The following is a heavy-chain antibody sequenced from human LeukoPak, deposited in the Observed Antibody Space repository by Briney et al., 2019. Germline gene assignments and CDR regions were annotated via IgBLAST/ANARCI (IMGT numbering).Heavy chain of an antibody. V-gene: IGHV4-39*01. J-gene: IGHJ4*02. Sequence: PSETLSLTCTVSGGSISSSSYYWGWIRQPPGKGLEWIGSIYYSGSTYYNPSLKSRVTISVDTSKNQFSLKLSSVTAADTAVYYCARHPYSSGYYQGPFDYWGQGTLVTVSS. CDR2: IYYSGST. D-gene: IGHD3-22*01. CDR1: GGSISSSSYY. CDR3: ARHPYSSGYYQGPFDY.